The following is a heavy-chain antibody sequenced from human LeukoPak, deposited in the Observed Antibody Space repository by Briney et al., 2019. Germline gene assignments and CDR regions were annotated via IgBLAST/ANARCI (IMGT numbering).Heavy chain of an antibody. CDR1: GGSISSGSYY. D-gene: IGHD4-17*01. CDR3: ARVYGDYDNWFDP. V-gene: IGHV4-61*02. Sequence: KPSETLSLTCTVSGGSISSGSYYWSWIRQPAGKGLEWIGRAYISGSPNYNPSLKSRVTISVDTSKNQFSLKLNSVTAADTAVYYCARVYGDYDNWFDPWGQGTLVTVSS. J-gene: IGHJ5*02. CDR2: AYISGSP.